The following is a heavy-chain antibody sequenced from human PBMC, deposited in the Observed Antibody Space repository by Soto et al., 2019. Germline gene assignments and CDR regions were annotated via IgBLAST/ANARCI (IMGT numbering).Heavy chain of an antibody. D-gene: IGHD5-18*01. J-gene: IGHJ4*02. CDR2: IVVASGNT. CDR3: AADKGYRYGYGKY. V-gene: IGHV1-58*01. Sequence: QMQLVQSGPEVMKPGTSVKVSGKASGFTFTNSAVQWVRQARGQRLEWIGWIVVASGNTDYAQKFQERVTITRDMSTSTAYMELSRLRSEETAVYYCAADKGYRYGYGKYCGQGTLVTVSS. CDR1: GFTFTNSA.